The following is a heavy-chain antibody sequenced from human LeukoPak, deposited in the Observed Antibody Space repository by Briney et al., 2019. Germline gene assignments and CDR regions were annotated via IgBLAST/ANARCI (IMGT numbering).Heavy chain of an antibody. V-gene: IGHV4-34*01. CDR1: GGSFSGYY. D-gene: IGHD6-19*01. CDR2: INHSGST. CDR3: ASRRSSGFRFRGYFDY. Sequence: PSETLSLTCAVYGGSFSGYYWSWIRQPPGKGLEWIGEINHSGSTNCNPSLKSRVTISVDTSKNQFSLKLSSVTAADTAVYYCASRRSSGFRFRGYFDYWGQGTLVTVSS. J-gene: IGHJ4*02.